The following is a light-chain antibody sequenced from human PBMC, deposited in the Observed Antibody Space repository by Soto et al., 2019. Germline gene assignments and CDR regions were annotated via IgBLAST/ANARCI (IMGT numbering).Light chain of an antibody. V-gene: IGKV3-15*01. CDR3: QQFHNWPLT. CDR2: GAS. Sequence: EVVMTQSPATLSVSPGERATLSCRASESVSSNLAWYQQRPGQAPRLVIYGASTRATGIPARFSGGGSGTEFTLTINSLQSEDFAVYYCQQFHNWPLTFGGGTKVDIK. J-gene: IGKJ4*01. CDR1: ESVSSN.